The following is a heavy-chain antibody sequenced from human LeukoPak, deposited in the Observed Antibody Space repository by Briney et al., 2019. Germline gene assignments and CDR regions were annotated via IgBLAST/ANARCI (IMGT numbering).Heavy chain of an antibody. CDR2: IYYSGST. V-gene: IGHV4-31*11. J-gene: IGHJ4*02. CDR3: ARGCSSTSCKYSSGWYFNFDY. D-gene: IGHD2-2*01. CDR1: GGSISSGGYY. Sequence: KASETLSLTCAVSGGSISSGGYYWSWIRQHPGKGLEWIGYIYYSGSTYYNPSLKSRVTISVDTSKNQFSLKLSSVTAADTAVYYCARGCSSTSCKYSSGWYFNFDYWGQGTLVTVSS.